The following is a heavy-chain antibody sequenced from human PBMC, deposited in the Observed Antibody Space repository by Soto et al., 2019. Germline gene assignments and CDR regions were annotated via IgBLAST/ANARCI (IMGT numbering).Heavy chain of an antibody. CDR3: AKDRPTDYCSGGSCYSDLIGPFDP. Sequence: GGSLRLSCAASGFTFSSYGMHWVRQAPGKGLEWVAVISYDGSNKYYADSVKGRFTISRDNSKNTLYLQMNSLRAEDTAVYYCAKDRPTDYCSGGSCYSDLIGPFDPWGQGTLVTVSS. J-gene: IGHJ5*02. D-gene: IGHD2-15*01. CDR2: ISYDGSNK. CDR1: GFTFSSYG. V-gene: IGHV3-30*18.